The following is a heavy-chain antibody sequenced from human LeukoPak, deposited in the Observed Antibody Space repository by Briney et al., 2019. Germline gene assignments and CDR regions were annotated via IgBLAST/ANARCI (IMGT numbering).Heavy chain of an antibody. V-gene: IGHV3-74*01. CDR2: INSDGSST. Sequence: GGSLRLSCAASGFTFSSYEMNWVRQAPGKGLVWVSRINSDGSSTSYADSVKGRFTISRDNAKNTLYLQMNSLRAEDTAVYYCAREGDYYYYYYMDVWGKGTTVTVSS. CDR1: GFTFSSYE. J-gene: IGHJ6*03. CDR3: AREGDYYYYYYMDV.